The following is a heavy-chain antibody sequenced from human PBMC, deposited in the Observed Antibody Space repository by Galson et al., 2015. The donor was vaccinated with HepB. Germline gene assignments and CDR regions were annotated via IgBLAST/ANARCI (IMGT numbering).Heavy chain of an antibody. CDR2: ISVNNGET. J-gene: IGHJ6*02. CDR1: GYSFTTYG. D-gene: IGHD2-2*01. CDR3: ARAKCSSSRCYGPGSYGMDV. Sequence: SVKVSCKASGYSFTTYGITWVRQAPGQGLEWMGWISVNNGETNFAEKFKGRVTLTTDTVTNTAYMNLRSPRSVDTATYYCARAKCSSSRCYGPGSYGMDVWGQGTTVIVSS. V-gene: IGHV1-18*01.